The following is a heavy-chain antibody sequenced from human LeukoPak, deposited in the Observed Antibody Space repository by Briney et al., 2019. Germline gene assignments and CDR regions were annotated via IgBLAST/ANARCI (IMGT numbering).Heavy chain of an antibody. D-gene: IGHD6-13*01. CDR3: ARDPGSSYSSSWYDYYYMDV. CDR1: GYTFTGYY. Sequence: ASVKVSCKASGYTFTGYYMHWVRQAPGQGLEWMGWINPNSGGTYYAQKFQGGVTMTRDTSISTAYMELSRLRSDDTAVYYCARDPGSSYSSSWYDYYYMDVWGKGTTVTISS. CDR2: INPNSGGT. V-gene: IGHV1-2*02. J-gene: IGHJ6*03.